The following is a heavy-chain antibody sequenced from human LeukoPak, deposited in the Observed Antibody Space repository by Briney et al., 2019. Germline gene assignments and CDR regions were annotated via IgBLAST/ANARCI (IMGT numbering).Heavy chain of an antibody. CDR3: ARGDPYQLLCN. V-gene: IGHV1-8*01. Sequence: ASVKVSCKASGYTFTSYDINWVRQATGQGLEWMGWMNPNSGNTGHAQKFQGRITMTRNTSISTAYMELSSLRSEDTAVYYCARGDPYQLLCNWGQGTLVTVSS. J-gene: IGHJ4*02. CDR1: GYTFTSYD. D-gene: IGHD2-2*01. CDR2: MNPNSGNT.